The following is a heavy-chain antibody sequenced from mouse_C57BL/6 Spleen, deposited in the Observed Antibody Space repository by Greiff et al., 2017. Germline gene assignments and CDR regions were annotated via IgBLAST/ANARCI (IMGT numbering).Heavy chain of an antibody. CDR2: IYPGCGST. CDR1: GYTFTSYW. V-gene: IGHV1-55*01. CDR3: ARHYGRGNYFDY. D-gene: IGHD1-1*01. Sequence: QVQLQQPGAELVKPGASVKMSCKASGYTFTSYWITWVKQRPGQGLEWIGEIYPGCGSTNYNEKFKSKATLTVDTSSSTAYMQLSSLTSEDSAVYYCARHYGRGNYFDYWGQGTTLTVSS. J-gene: IGHJ2*01.